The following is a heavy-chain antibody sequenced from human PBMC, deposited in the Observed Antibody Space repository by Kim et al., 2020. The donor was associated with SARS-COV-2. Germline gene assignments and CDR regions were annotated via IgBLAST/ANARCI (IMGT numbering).Heavy chain of an antibody. J-gene: IGHJ6*02. D-gene: IGHD5-18*01. V-gene: IGHV3-9*01. Sequence: GGSLRLSCAASGFTFDDYAMHWVRQAPGKGLEWVSGISWNSGSIGYADYVKGRFTISRDNAKNSLYLQMNSLRAEDTALYYCAKADTADYYGMDVWGQGTTVTVSS. CDR2: ISWNSGSI. CDR3: AKADTADYYGMDV. CDR1: GFTFDDYA.